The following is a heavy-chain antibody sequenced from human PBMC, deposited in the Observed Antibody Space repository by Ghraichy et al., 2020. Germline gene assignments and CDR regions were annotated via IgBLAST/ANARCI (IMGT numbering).Heavy chain of an antibody. Sequence: GGSLRLSCAASGFTFSSYSMNWVRQAPGKGLEWVSSISSSSSYIYYADSVKGRFTISRDNAKNSLYLQMNSLRAEDTAEYYCARELFWSGRYYYYGMDVWGQGTTGTVSS. J-gene: IGHJ6*02. V-gene: IGHV3-21*01. CDR2: ISSSSSYI. CDR3: ARELFWSGRYYYYGMDV. CDR1: GFTFSSYS. D-gene: IGHD3-3*01.